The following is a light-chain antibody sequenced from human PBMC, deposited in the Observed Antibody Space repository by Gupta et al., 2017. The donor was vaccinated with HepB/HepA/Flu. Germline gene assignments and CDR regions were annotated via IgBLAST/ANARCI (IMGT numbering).Light chain of an antibody. CDR1: ALPKQY. CDR3: PSADSSGTYVV. CDR2: KDS. J-gene: IGLJ2*01. Sequence: SYELTQPPSVSVSPGQTARITCSGDALPKQYAYWYQQKPGQAPVRLIYKDSERPSGIPERFSGSSSGTTATLAISGVQAEDEADYYCPSADSSGTYVVFGGGTKLTVL. V-gene: IGLV3-25*03.